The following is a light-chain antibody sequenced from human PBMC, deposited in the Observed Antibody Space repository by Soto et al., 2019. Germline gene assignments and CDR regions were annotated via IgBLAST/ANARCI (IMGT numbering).Light chain of an antibody. V-gene: IGKV3-11*01. J-gene: IGKJ1*01. Sequence: EIVLTQSPATLSLSPGERATLSCRASQSVSSYLAWYQQKPGQAPRLLIYDASNRATGIPARFSGSGSGTDFTLSISSLEPEAFAVYYCQPRSNWPLTFGQGTKVEIK. CDR3: QPRSNWPLT. CDR2: DAS. CDR1: QSVSSY.